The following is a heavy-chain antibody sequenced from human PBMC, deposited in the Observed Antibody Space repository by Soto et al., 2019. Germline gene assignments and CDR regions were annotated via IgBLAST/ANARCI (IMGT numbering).Heavy chain of an antibody. CDR1: GFTFSSYA. Sequence: GRSLRLSGAASGFTFSSYAMHWVRQAPGKGLEWVAVISYDGSNKYYADSVKGRFTISRDNSKNTLYLQMNSLSAEDTAVYYRARQYKGYYYYGMDVWGQGTTVTVSS. J-gene: IGHJ6*02. V-gene: IGHV3-30-3*01. CDR3: ARQYKGYYYYGMDV. CDR2: ISYDGSNK. D-gene: IGHD1-1*01.